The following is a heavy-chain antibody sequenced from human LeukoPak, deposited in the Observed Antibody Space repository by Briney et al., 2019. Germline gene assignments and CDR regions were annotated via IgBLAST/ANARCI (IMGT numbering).Heavy chain of an antibody. CDR3: ARGLSGDYDFWSGGRYFDWLCLWGDGMDV. CDR2: ISYDGSNK. J-gene: IGHJ6*02. Sequence: GRSLRLSCAASGFTFSSYAMHWVRQAPGKGLEWVAVISYDGSNKYYADSVKGRFTISRDNSKNTLYLQMNSLRSEDTAVYYCARGLSGDYDFWSGGRYFDWLCLWGDGMDVWGQGTTVTVSS. V-gene: IGHV3-30-3*01. CDR1: GFTFSSYA. D-gene: IGHD3-3*01.